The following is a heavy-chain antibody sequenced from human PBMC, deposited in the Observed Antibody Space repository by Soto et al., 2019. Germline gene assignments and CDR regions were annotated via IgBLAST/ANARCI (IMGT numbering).Heavy chain of an antibody. CDR2: GSGSACRT. CDR1: TFTFYNYA. Sequence: EVQLVAAGGGLVQPGGSLRLSCSVSTFTFYNYAMTWVRQPPGAGLEWVSAGSGSACRTYYADSVKGRFTISRDKSQQKLYLQMTSVRAEDTAVYYCAKEIASYYFPLDYWGQGTMVTVSS. D-gene: IGHD4-4*01. CDR3: AKEIASYYFPLDY. V-gene: IGHV3-23*04. J-gene: IGHJ4*02.